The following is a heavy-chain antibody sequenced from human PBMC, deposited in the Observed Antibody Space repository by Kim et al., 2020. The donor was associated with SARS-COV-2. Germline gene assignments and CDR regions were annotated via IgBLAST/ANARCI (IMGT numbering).Heavy chain of an antibody. CDR2: ISSSGSTI. V-gene: IGHV3-11*01. D-gene: IGHD1-7*01. J-gene: IGHJ5*02. Sequence: GGSLRLSCAASGFTFSDYYMSWIRQAPGKGLEWVSYISSSGSTIYYADSVKGRFTISRDNAKNSLYLQMNSLRAEDTAVYYCARDESRITGTRGWFDPFGQGTLVTVSS. CDR3: ARDESRITGTRGWFDP. CDR1: GFTFSDYY.